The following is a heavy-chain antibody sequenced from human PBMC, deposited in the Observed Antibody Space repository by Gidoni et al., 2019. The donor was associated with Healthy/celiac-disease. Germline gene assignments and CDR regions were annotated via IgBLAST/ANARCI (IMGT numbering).Heavy chain of an antibody. Sequence: QLQLQESGPGLVKPSQTLSLTCTVSGCSISSGSYYWSWVRQPAGKGLEWIGRIYTSGSTNYNPSLKSRVTISVDTSKNQFSLKLSSVTAADTAVYYCARSLAGYYDSSFDYWGQGTLVTVSS. CDR3: ARSLAGYYDSSFDY. CDR1: GCSISSGSYY. CDR2: IYTSGST. D-gene: IGHD3-22*01. J-gene: IGHJ4*02. V-gene: IGHV4-61*02.